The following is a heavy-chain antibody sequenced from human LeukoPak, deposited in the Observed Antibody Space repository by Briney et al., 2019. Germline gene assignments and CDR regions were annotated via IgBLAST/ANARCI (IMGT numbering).Heavy chain of an antibody. D-gene: IGHD7-27*01. V-gene: IGHV4-59*01. CDR1: DVSIRSYC. CDR3: ARSPGAPFDY. J-gene: IGHJ4*02. CDR2: VYFRETT. Sequence: SETLSLTCTVSDVSIRSYCWSWVRQPPGKGLEWVGYVYFRETTNYNPSIKSRVTISLDTSKNQFSLKLTSVTAADTAVYYCARSPGAPFDYWGQGSLVTVSS.